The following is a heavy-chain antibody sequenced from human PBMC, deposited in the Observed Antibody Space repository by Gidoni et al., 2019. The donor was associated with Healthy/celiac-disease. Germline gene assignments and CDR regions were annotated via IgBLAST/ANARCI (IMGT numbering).Heavy chain of an antibody. CDR2: ISYDGSNK. V-gene: IGHV3-30*18. J-gene: IGHJ4*02. D-gene: IGHD2-2*01. Sequence: QVQLVESGGGVVEPGRSLRLSCAASGLTFSRYGMHWVRQAPGKGLGWVAVISYDGSNKYYADSVKGRFTISRDNSKNTLYLQMNSLRAEDTAVYYCAKSGCISTSCYGDYWGQGTLVTVSS. CDR1: GLTFSRYG. CDR3: AKSGCISTSCYGDY.